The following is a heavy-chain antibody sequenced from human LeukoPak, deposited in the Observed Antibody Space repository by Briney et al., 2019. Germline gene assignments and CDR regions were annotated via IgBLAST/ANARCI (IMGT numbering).Heavy chain of an antibody. J-gene: IGHJ6*04. V-gene: IGHV1-69*10. D-gene: IGHD3-3*01. Sequence: SVKVSCKASGGTFSSYAISWVRQAPGQGLEWMGGIIPILGTANSTQKFQDRVTITADMSTNTAYMELSSLRSEDTAVYFCAGIPVFGVVLHQEPVWGKGTTVTVSS. CDR3: AGIPVFGVVLHQEPV. CDR1: GGTFSSYA. CDR2: IIPILGTA.